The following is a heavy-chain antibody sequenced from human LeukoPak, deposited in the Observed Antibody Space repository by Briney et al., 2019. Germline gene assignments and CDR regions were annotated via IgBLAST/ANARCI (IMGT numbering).Heavy chain of an antibody. CDR1: GGSISGYY. V-gene: IGHV4-59*08. Sequence: SETLSLTCTVSGGSISGYYWSWIRQSPGKGLVWIGYMYYSGSTNYNPSLKSRVTMPVDMSKNQFSLKLSSVTAADTALYYCARHFTYYYDSSGYPRDAFDIWGQGTMVTVSS. D-gene: IGHD3-22*01. CDR3: ARHFTYYYDSSGYPRDAFDI. CDR2: MYYSGST. J-gene: IGHJ3*02.